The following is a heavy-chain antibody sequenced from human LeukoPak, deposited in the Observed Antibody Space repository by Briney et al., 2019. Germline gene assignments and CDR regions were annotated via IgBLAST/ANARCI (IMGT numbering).Heavy chain of an antibody. V-gene: IGHV1-18*01. J-gene: IGHJ5*02. CDR1: GYTFTSYG. D-gene: IGHD6-13*01. Sequence: ASVKVSCKASGYTFTSYGISWVRQAPGQGLEWMGWISAYNGDTNYAQHLQGRVTMTTDTSTSTAYMELRSLRSDDTAVYYCARDFTLIAAAGTEGPNWFDPWGQGTLVTVSS. CDR3: ARDFTLIAAAGTEGPNWFDP. CDR2: ISAYNGDT.